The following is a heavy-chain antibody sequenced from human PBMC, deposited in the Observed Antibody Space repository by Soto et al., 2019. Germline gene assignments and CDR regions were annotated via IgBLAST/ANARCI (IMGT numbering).Heavy chain of an antibody. V-gene: IGHV1-2*02. D-gene: IGHD3-16*01. Sequence: ASVKVSCKASGYTFTDYFVHWVRLAPGQGLEWMGWVNPDTGVATFPQKFQGRVTVTRDASINTDYMELTHLTSEDTGIYYCARDPIRGGGPYFFDFWGPGTQVTVSS. CDR3: ARDPIRGGGPYFFDF. J-gene: IGHJ4*02. CDR1: GYTFTDYF. CDR2: VNPDTGVA.